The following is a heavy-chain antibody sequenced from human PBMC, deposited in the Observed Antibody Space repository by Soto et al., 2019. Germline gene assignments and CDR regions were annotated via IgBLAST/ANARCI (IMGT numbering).Heavy chain of an antibody. Sequence: QVQLQESGPGLVKPSETLSLTCTVSGGSVISGSYYWSWIRQPPGKGLEWIGYIYSSGSTSYNPSLKSRVTISVDTSKNQFSLKLSSVTAADTAVYYCARDGDGYNYWGQGTLVTVSS. CDR1: GGSVISGSYY. CDR3: ARDGDGYNY. J-gene: IGHJ4*02. D-gene: IGHD5-12*01. CDR2: IYSSGST. V-gene: IGHV4-61*01.